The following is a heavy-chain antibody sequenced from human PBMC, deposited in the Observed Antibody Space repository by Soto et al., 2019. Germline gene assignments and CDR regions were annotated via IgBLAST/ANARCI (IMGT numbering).Heavy chain of an antibody. CDR1: GFTFSSYA. CDR3: ARDVSSWYYGTENYGMDV. V-gene: IGHV3-30-3*01. CDR2: ISYDGSNK. Sequence: GGSLRLSCAASGFTFSSYAMHWVRQAPGKGLEWVAVISYDGSNKYYADSVKGRFTISRDNSKKTLYLQMNSLRAEDTAVYYCARDVSSWYYGTENYGMDVWGQGTTVTVSS. D-gene: IGHD6-13*01. J-gene: IGHJ6*02.